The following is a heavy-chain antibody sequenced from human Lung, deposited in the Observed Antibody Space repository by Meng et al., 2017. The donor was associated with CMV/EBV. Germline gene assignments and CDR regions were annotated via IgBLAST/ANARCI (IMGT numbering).Heavy chain of an antibody. CDR3: ARGYHLLYYFDY. J-gene: IGHJ4*02. CDR2: IYSSGRS. D-gene: IGHD2-2*02. CDR1: GDSISSDSYY. V-gene: IGHV4-61*02. Sequence: QVQRQKAGPGLVNPSQTLSLTCTVSGDSISSDSYYWTWIRQPAGKGLEWIGRIYSSGRSNYDPSLRSRVSISVDTSKNQFSLKLKSVTAADAAIYYCARGYHLLYYFDYWGQGTLVTVSS.